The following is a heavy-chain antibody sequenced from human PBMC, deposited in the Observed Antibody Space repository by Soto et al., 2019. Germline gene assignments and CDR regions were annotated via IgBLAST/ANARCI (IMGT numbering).Heavy chain of an antibody. CDR3: ARGYTRSNDYGDYHGSDWFDP. D-gene: IGHD4-17*01. CDR1: GGSISSGGYS. Sequence: QLQLQESGSGLVKPSQTLSLTCAVSGGSISSGGYSWSWIRQPPGKGLEWIGYIYHSGSTYYNPSLKSRVTISVDRSKNQFSLKLSSVTAADTAVYNCARGYTRSNDYGDYHGSDWFDPWGQGTLVTVSS. J-gene: IGHJ5*02. CDR2: IYHSGST. V-gene: IGHV4-30-2*01.